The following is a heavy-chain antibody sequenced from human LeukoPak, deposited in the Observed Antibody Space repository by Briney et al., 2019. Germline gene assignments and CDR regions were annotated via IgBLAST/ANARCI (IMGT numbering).Heavy chain of an antibody. CDR3: VNYGGTYYYYYGMDV. J-gene: IGHJ6*02. CDR2: IYYSGST. Sequence: KPSETLSLTCAVYGGSFSGYYWGWIRQPPGKGLEWIGSIYYSGSTYYNPSLKSRVTISVDTSKNQFSLDVTSVTAADTAVYYCVNYGGTYYYYYGMDVWGQGTTVTVSS. V-gene: IGHV4-39*01. D-gene: IGHD4-23*01. CDR1: GGSFSGYY.